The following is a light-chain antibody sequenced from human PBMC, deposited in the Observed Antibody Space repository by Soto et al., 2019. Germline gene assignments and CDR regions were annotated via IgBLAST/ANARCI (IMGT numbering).Light chain of an antibody. J-gene: IGKJ3*01. Sequence: EIVLTQSPGTLSLSPGDRATLSCRASQSVSTNYLAWYQQKLGQAPRLLIYGASSRATGIPDRFSGNGSGTDFTLTISRLEPEYFAVYSCHQYGSTPFTFGPGTKVDIK. CDR3: HQYGSTPFT. CDR1: QSVSTNY. V-gene: IGKV3-20*01. CDR2: GAS.